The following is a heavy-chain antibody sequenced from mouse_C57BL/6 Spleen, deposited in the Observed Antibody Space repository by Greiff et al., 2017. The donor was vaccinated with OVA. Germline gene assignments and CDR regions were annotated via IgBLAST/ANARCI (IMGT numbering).Heavy chain of an antibody. CDR2: INPGSGGT. D-gene: IGHD4-1*01. CDR1: GYAFTNYL. Sequence: VNLVESGAELVRPGTSVKVSCKASGYAFTNYLIEWVKQRPGQGLEWIGVINPGSGGTNYNEKFKGKATLTADKSSSTAYMQLSSLTSEDSAVYFCARPNWDEAMDYWGQGTSVTVSS. J-gene: IGHJ4*01. V-gene: IGHV1-54*01. CDR3: ARPNWDEAMDY.